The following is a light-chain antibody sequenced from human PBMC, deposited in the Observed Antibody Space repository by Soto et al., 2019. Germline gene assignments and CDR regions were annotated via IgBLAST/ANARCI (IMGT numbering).Light chain of an antibody. J-gene: IGKJ4*01. V-gene: IGKV1-39*01. Sequence: DIQMTQSPSSLSASVGDRVTITCRASQSISSHLNWYQQKPGEAPKLLIYAASRLQSGDPSRFSGSGSGTDFALTISSLQPEDFASYYCQRSYSTPLPFGGGTKVEIK. CDR1: QSISSH. CDR3: QRSYSTPLP. CDR2: AAS.